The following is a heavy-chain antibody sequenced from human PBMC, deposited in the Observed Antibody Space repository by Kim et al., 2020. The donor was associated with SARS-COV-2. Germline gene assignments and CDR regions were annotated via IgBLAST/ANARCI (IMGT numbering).Heavy chain of an antibody. Sequence: YADSMKGRFTIARDNVKNSVHVQMNSLRAEDTALYYCAKSQGNHYYYAMDVWGQGTTVTVSS. V-gene: IGHV3-9*01. J-gene: IGHJ6*02. D-gene: IGHD6-13*01. CDR3: AKSQGNHYYYAMDV.